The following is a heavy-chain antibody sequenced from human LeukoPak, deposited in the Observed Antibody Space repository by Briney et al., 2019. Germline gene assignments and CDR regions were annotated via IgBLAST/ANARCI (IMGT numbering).Heavy chain of an antibody. D-gene: IGHD1-26*01. J-gene: IGHJ4*02. Sequence: GSLRLSCAASGFTFISYGMHWVRQAPGKGLEWVAFIPYDGSNKYYADSVKGRFTISRDNSKNTLYLQMNSLRAEDTAVYYCAKDDSSSGSYNYWGQGTLVTVSS. V-gene: IGHV3-30*02. CDR1: GFTFISYG. CDR3: AKDDSSSGSYNY. CDR2: IPYDGSNK.